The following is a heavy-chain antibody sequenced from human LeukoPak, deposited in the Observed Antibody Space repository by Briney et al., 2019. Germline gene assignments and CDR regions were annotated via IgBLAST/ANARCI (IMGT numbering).Heavy chain of an antibody. CDR2: ISSSSSYI. J-gene: IGHJ4*02. CDR3: ARDRGYCGSTSCYTEIDY. Sequence: GGSLRLSCAASGFTFSSYSMNWVRQAPGRGLEWVSSISSSSSYIYYADSVKGRFTISRDNAKNSLYLQVNSLRAEDTAVYYCARDRGYCGSTSCYTEIDYWGQGTLVTVSS. D-gene: IGHD2-2*02. CDR1: GFTFSSYS. V-gene: IGHV3-21*01.